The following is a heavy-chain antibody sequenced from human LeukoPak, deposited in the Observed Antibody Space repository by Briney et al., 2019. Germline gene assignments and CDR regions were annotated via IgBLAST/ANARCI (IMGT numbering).Heavy chain of an antibody. V-gene: IGHV1-18*01. J-gene: IGHJ6*02. CDR2: ISTYNAKT. CDR3: VRGTGFYNDGMDV. Sequence: ASVKVSFKSSGYTFTTYGVSWVRQAPGQGLEWMGWISTYNAKTNFAQKFQGRVTMTTDTSTSTAYMELRSLRSDDSAVYYCVRGTGFYNDGMDVWGQGTTVTVSS. D-gene: IGHD3-9*01. CDR1: GYTFTTYG.